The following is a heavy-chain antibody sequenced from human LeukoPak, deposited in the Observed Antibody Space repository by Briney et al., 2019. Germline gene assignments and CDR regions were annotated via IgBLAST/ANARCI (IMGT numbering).Heavy chain of an antibody. V-gene: IGHV4-61*01. CDR1: GGSVSSGSYY. CDR2: IYYSGTT. D-gene: IGHD3/OR15-3a*01. CDR3: ARGDYYFDY. Sequence: SETLSLTCTVSGGSVSSGSYYWKWVRQPPGKGLEWIGYIYYSGTTNYNPSLKSRLTISVDTSKSQFSLKLSSVTAADTAVYYCARGDYYFDYWGQGTLVTVSS. J-gene: IGHJ4*02.